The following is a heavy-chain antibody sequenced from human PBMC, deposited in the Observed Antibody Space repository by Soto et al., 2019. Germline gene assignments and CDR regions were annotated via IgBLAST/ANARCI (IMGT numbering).Heavy chain of an antibody. D-gene: IGHD6-13*01. Sequence: GASVKVSCKASGYTFTSYGISWVRQAPGHGLEWMGWISGYNGNTNDAQKPQGRVTMTTETSTGTAYMELRSLRSDDTAVYYCARDVGIAAAGTPFYYYGRDVWGQGTTVTVSS. V-gene: IGHV1-18*04. CDR2: ISGYNGNT. CDR3: ARDVGIAAAGTPFYYYGRDV. J-gene: IGHJ6*02. CDR1: GYTFTSYG.